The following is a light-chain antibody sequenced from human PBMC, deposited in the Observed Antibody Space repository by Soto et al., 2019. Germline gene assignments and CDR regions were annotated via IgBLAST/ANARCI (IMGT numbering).Light chain of an antibody. CDR3: QHYNSYSEA. Sequence: DIQMTQSPSSLSASVGDRVTITCRARQSISIWLAWYQQKPGKAPKLLIYKASTLKSGVPSRFSGSGSGTEFTLTISSLQPDDFATYYCQHYNSYSEAVGQGTKGDIK. CDR1: QSISIW. J-gene: IGKJ1*01. V-gene: IGKV1-5*03. CDR2: KAS.